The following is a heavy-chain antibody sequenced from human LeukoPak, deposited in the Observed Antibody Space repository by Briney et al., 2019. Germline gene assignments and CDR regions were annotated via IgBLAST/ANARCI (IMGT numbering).Heavy chain of an antibody. V-gene: IGHV3-21*01. J-gene: IGHJ4*02. CDR2: ISSSSSYM. CDR1: GFTFSSYS. D-gene: IGHD3-10*01. Sequence: GGSLRLSCAASGFTFSSYSMNWARQAPGRGLVWLSYISSSSSYMYYADSAKGRFTISRDNARNSLYLQMNSLRAEDTAVYYCARGMREARYFFDYWGQGTLVTVSS. CDR3: ARGMREARYFFDY.